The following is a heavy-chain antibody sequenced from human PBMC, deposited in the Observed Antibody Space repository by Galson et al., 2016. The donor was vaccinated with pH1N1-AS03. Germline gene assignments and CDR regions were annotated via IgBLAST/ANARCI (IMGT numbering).Heavy chain of an antibody. V-gene: IGHV4-4*07. CDR1: GGSISGYY. D-gene: IGHD1-26*01. Sequence: TVPGGSISGYYWSWIRQPAGKGLEWIGRMYTSGSTNYNPSLKSRVTMSVDTSKNQLSLKLSSVTAADTAVYYCARVIGGSYYAFDIWGQGTMVTVSS. J-gene: IGHJ3*02. CDR2: MYTSGST. CDR3: ARVIGGSYYAFDI.